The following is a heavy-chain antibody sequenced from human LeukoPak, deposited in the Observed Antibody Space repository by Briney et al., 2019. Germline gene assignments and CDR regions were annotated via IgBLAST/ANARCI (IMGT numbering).Heavy chain of an antibody. D-gene: IGHD3-10*01. J-gene: IGHJ3*02. Sequence: PSETLSLTCTVSGGSISSSSYYWGWNRQPPGKGLEWIGSIYYSGRTYYNPSLKSRVTISVNTTKNQYSQKLSSVTDAEAVEYYCARLWFGEASAFDIWGQGTMVTVSS. V-gene: IGHV4-39*01. CDR1: GGSISSSSYY. CDR2: IYYSGRT. CDR3: ARLWFGEASAFDI.